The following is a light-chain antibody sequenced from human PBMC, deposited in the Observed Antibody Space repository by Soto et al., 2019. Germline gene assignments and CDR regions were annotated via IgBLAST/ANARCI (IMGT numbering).Light chain of an antibody. J-gene: IGKJ1*01. Sequence: AILMTQSPSSLSASVGDRVTITCRASQSIRNELGWYQQKPGKAPKVLIYAASTLQSGVPSRFSGSGPDTDFTLTISSLQPEDFATYYCLQDYNYPRTFGQGTKVDIK. CDR3: LQDYNYPRT. V-gene: IGKV1-6*01. CDR2: AAS. CDR1: QSIRNE.